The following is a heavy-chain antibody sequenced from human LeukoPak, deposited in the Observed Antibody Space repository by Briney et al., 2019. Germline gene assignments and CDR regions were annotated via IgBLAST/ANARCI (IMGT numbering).Heavy chain of an antibody. CDR3: ARTLEWLAPRDAFDI. CDR2: INPNSGGP. V-gene: IGHV1-2*02. D-gene: IGHD6-19*01. CDR1: GYTFTGYY. J-gene: IGHJ3*02. Sequence: GASVKVSCKASGYTFTGYYMHWVRQAPGQGLEWMGWINPNSGGPNYTQKFQGRVTMTRDTSISTAYMELSRLKSDDTAVYHCARTLEWLAPRDAFDIWGQGTMVTVSS.